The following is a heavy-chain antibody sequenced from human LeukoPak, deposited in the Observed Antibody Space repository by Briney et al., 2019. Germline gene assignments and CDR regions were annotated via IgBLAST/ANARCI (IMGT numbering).Heavy chain of an antibody. D-gene: IGHD2-2*01. CDR1: GFTFRSFW. CDR3: ARTLGVPSAFDP. CDR2: VNSDGTST. J-gene: IGHJ5*02. V-gene: IGHV3-74*01. Sequence: GGSLRLPCAASGFTFRSFWMHWVRQAPGKGLLWVSRVNSDGTSTTYADSVKGRFTISRDNAENTVYLQMNSLRAEDTALYYCARTLGVPSAFDPWGQGTLVTVSS.